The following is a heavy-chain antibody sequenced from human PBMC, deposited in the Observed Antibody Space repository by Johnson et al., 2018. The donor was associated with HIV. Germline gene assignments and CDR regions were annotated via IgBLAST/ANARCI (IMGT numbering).Heavy chain of an antibody. D-gene: IGHD4-17*01. CDR3: ARVSTVTRYDAFDI. CDR1: GFTFSDYY. J-gene: IGHJ3*02. Sequence: VQLVESGGDLVKPGGSLRLSCAASGFTFSDYYMSWIRQAPGKGLEWVSAISGSGGSTYYADSVKGRFTISRDNSKNTLYLQMNSLRAEDTAVYYCARVSTVTRYDAFDIWGQGTMVTVSS. CDR2: ISGSGGST. V-gene: IGHV3-23*04.